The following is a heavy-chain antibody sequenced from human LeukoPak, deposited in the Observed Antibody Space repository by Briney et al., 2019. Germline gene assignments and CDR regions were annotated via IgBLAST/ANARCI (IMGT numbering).Heavy chain of an antibody. D-gene: IGHD6-13*01. Sequence: GGSLRLSCAASGFTFSSFAMSWVRQAPGKGLQWVSAISGSDGTTYYPDSVKGRFTISRDNAKNSLYLQMNSLRAEDTAVYYCARDPSSSWYFDYWGQGTLVTVSS. CDR1: GFTFSSFA. CDR3: ARDPSSSWYFDY. J-gene: IGHJ4*02. V-gene: IGHV3-23*01. CDR2: ISGSDGTT.